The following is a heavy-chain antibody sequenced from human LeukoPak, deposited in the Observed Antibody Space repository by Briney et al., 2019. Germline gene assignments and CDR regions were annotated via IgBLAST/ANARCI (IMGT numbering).Heavy chain of an antibody. J-gene: IGHJ4*02. CDR2: INPNSGGT. CDR1: GYTFTGYY. Sequence: ASVKLSCKASGYTFTGYYMHWVRQAPGQGLEWMGWINPNSGGTNYAQKFQGRVTMTRDTSISTAYMELSRLRSDDTAVYYCARGAYGSGSYCEYWGQGTLVTVSS. CDR3: ARGAYGSGSYCEY. V-gene: IGHV1-2*02. D-gene: IGHD3-10*01.